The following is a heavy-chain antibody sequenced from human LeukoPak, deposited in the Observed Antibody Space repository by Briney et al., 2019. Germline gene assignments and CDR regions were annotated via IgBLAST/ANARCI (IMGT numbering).Heavy chain of an antibody. CDR1: GFTFSSYG. J-gene: IGHJ6*02. CDR2: IRYDGSNK. Sequence: GGSLRLSCAASGFTFSSYGMHWVRQAPGKGLEWVAFIRYDGSNKYYADSVKGRFTISRDNAKNSLYLQMNSLRAEDTAVYYCARDLGELPYYYYGMDVWGQGTTVTVSS. V-gene: IGHV3-30*02. CDR3: ARDLGELPYYYYGMDV. D-gene: IGHD3-10*01.